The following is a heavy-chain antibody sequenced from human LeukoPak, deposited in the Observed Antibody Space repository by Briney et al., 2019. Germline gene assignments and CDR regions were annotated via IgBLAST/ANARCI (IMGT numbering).Heavy chain of an antibody. CDR1: AFSLNAYN. CDR3: ARDTRGESDY. J-gene: IGHJ4*01. V-gene: IGHV3-21*06. CDR2: ISYTGTYI. D-gene: IGHD2-2*01. Sequence: GGSLRLSCAASAFSLNAYNMNWVRQAPGKGLEWVSSISYTGTYIYYSNSVEGRFTISRDNAKNSLYLQMNSLRAEDTAMYYCARDTRGESDYWGHGTLVTVSS.